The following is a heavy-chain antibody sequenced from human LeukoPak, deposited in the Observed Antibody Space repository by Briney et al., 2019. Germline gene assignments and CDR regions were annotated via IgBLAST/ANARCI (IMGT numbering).Heavy chain of an antibody. V-gene: IGHV1-46*01. CDR2: INPSGGST. Sequence: PSASVKVSCKASGYTFTSYYIHWVRQAPGQGLEWVGIINPSGGSTSYAQMFQGRVTMTRDTSTSTVYMELSSLRSEDTAVYYCAREWELQRYYGMDVWGQGTTVTVSS. J-gene: IGHJ6*02. CDR1: GYTFTSYY. D-gene: IGHD1-26*01. CDR3: AREWELQRYYGMDV.